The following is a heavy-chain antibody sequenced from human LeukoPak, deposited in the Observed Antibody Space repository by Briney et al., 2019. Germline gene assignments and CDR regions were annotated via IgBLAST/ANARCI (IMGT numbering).Heavy chain of an antibody. V-gene: IGHV3-15*01. CDR1: GFTFSTYS. CDR2: IKSKTDGGTT. Sequence: GGSLRLSCAASGFTFSTYSMNWVRQAPGKGLEWVGRIKSKTDGGTTDYAAPVKGRFTISRDDSKNTVYLQMNSLKTEDTAVYYCTGWELLYFDYWGQGTLVTVSS. J-gene: IGHJ4*02. D-gene: IGHD1-26*01. CDR3: TGWELLYFDY.